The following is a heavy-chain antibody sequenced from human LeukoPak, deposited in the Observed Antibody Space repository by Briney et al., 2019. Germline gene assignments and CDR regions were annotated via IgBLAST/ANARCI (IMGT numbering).Heavy chain of an antibody. CDR2: ISYDGSNK. D-gene: IGHD5-12*01. J-gene: IGHJ4*02. Sequence: GGSLRLSCAASGFTFSSYGMHWVRQAPGKGLEWVAVISYDGSNKYYADSVKGRFTISRDNSKNTLYLQMNSLRAEDTAVYCCARGYSGYFYYWGQGTLVTVSS. V-gene: IGHV3-30*03. CDR1: GFTFSSYG. CDR3: ARGYSGYFYY.